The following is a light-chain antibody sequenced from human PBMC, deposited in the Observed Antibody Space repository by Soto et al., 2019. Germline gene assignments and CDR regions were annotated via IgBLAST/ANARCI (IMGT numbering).Light chain of an antibody. Sequence: EIVLTQSPGTLSLSPGERATLSCRASQSVSSSYLAWYQQKPGQAPRLLIYGASSRATGIPDRFSGSGSGTDVTLTLSRMEPEDSAVYYCQQYGSSLYTFGQGTKLEIK. V-gene: IGKV3-20*01. J-gene: IGKJ2*01. CDR3: QQYGSSLYT. CDR1: QSVSSSY. CDR2: GAS.